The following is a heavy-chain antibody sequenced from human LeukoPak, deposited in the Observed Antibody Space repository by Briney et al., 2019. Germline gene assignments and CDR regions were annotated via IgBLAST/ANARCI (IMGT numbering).Heavy chain of an antibody. Sequence: GGSLRLSCAASGFTFSSYSMNWVRQAPGKGLEWVSSISSSSSYIYYADSVKGRFTISRDNAKNSLYLQMNSLRAEDTAVYYCARVRYSSGDDAFDIWGQGTMVTVSS. V-gene: IGHV3-21*01. J-gene: IGHJ3*02. CDR3: ARVRYSSGDDAFDI. CDR1: GFTFSSYS. D-gene: IGHD6-19*01. CDR2: ISSSSSYI.